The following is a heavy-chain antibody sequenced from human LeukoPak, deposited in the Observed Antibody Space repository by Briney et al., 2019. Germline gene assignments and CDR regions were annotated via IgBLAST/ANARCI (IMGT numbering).Heavy chain of an antibody. V-gene: IGHV4-4*02. Sequence: SETLSLTCAVSGGSISSSNWWSWVRQPPGKGLEWIGEIYHSGSTNYNPSLKSRVTISVDKSKNQFSLKLSSVTAADTAVYYCATRYGSGSYYNGPIDYWGQGTLVTVPS. CDR3: ATRYGSGSYYNGPIDY. CDR2: IYHSGST. J-gene: IGHJ4*02. CDR1: GGSISSSNW. D-gene: IGHD3-10*01.